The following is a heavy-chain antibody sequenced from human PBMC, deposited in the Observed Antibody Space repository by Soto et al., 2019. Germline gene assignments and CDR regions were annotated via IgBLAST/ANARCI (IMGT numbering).Heavy chain of an antibody. V-gene: IGHV1-45*02. CDR3: ASGRYDASGYFDY. CDR2: ITPFNGDT. D-gene: IGHD3-22*01. CDR1: GYILTYRY. Sequence: ASVKVSCKASGYILTYRYLYWVRQAPGQALEWMGWITPFNGDTKYAQKFQDRVTFTGDTSLNTAYMELSSLRSDDTAMFYCASGRYDASGYFDYWGQGTLVTVSS. J-gene: IGHJ4*02.